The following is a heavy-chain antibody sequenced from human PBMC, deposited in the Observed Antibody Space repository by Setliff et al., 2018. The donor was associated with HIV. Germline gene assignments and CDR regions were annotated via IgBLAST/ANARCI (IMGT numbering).Heavy chain of an antibody. CDR3: ARAPCAGGTCYAWFDP. D-gene: IGHD2-15*01. CDR1: GVSIKGYY. CDR2: VYSTGSG. V-gene: IGHV4-4*07. J-gene: IGHJ5*02. Sequence: SETLSLTCTVSGVSIKGYYWTWIRQPAGKGLECIGRVYSTGSGNYNPSLKSRVTMSVDMSTNRFSLRLSSVTAADTAVYYCARAPCAGGTCYAWFDPWGQGTLVTAPQ.